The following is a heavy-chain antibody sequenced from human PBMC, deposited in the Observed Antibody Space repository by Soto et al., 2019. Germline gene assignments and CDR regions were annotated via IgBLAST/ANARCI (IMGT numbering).Heavy chain of an antibody. CDR1: GGSISSYY. Sequence: SETLSLTCTVSGGSISSYYWSWIRQPAGKGLEWIGRIYTSGSTNYNPSLKSRVTMSVDTSKNQFSLKLSSVTAADTAVYYCARSPSGYDSYYYYGMDVWGQGTTVTVSS. J-gene: IGHJ6*02. CDR3: ARSPSGYDSYYYYGMDV. D-gene: IGHD5-12*01. CDR2: IYTSGST. V-gene: IGHV4-4*07.